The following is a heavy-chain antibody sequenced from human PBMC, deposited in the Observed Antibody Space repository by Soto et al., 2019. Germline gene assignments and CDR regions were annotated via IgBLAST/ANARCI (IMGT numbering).Heavy chain of an antibody. J-gene: IGHJ4*02. V-gene: IGHV3-48*03. D-gene: IGHD2-21*01. CDR3: ARESLGCGGDCLDY. Sequence: EVQLVESGGGLVQPGGSLRLSCAVSGFTFSNYEWNWVRQAPGKGLEWISYIDTSGDAMFYADSVKGRFAVSRDNTMNSLYLQMNSLRAEDTAAYYCARESLGCGGDCLDYWGQGTLVTVSS. CDR1: GFTFSNYE. CDR2: IDTSGDAM.